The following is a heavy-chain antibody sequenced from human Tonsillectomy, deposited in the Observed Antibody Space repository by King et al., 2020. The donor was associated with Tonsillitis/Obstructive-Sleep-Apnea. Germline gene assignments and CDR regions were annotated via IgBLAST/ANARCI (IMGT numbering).Heavy chain of an antibody. D-gene: IGHD2-2*01. V-gene: IGHV3-30*04. J-gene: IGHJ3*02. Sequence: VQLVESGGGVVQPGRSLRLSCSASGFTFSSYAMHWVRQAPGKGLEWVAVISYDGTNKYYTHYVKGRFTISRDTSKNRIYLQMNNLRAEDTAVYYCARVVVPASYIADAFDIWGQGTMVTVSS. CDR2: ISYDGTNK. CDR1: GFTFSSYA. CDR3: ARVVVPASYIADAFDI.